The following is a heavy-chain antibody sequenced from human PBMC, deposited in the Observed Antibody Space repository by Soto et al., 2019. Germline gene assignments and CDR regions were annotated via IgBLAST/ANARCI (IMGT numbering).Heavy chain of an antibody. V-gene: IGHV1-69*05. Sequence: GASVKVSCKASGGTFSSYAISCVRQAPGQGLEWMGGIIPIFGTANYAQKFQGRVTMTRNTSISTAYMELSSLRSEDTAVYYCARGLWGFGMDVWGQGTTVTVSS. CDR2: IIPIFGTA. J-gene: IGHJ6*02. CDR3: ARGLWGFGMDV. D-gene: IGHD3-16*01. CDR1: GGTFSSYA.